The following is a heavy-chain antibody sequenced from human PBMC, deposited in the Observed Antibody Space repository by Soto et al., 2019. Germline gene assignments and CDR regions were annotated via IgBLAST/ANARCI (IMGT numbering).Heavy chain of an antibody. D-gene: IGHD1-26*01. CDR1: GGSISSGGYY. Sequence: PSETLSLTCTVSGGSISSGGYYWSWIRQQPGKGQERIGYIYYSGSTYYNPSLKSRVTISVDTSKNQFSLKLSSVTAAETAVYYCARDPESARGSATSYGMDVWVQVTTVTVSS. V-gene: IGHV4-31*03. J-gene: IGHJ6*02. CDR2: IYYSGST. CDR3: ARDPESARGSATSYGMDV.